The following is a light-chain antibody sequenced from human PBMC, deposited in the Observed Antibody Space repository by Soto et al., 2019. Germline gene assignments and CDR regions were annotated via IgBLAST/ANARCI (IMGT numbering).Light chain of an antibody. J-gene: IGKJ4*01. V-gene: IGKV1-9*01. CDR2: AAS. CDR3: QQVSGYPLN. CDR1: QGIKSH. Sequence: DIQLTQSPSFLSASVGDRVTITCRASQGIKSHLAWYQQGPGKAPKLLIYAASTLQSGVPPRLRGSAYGTELTITISGMQTEDFATYYCQQVSGYPLNFGGGTKVDIK.